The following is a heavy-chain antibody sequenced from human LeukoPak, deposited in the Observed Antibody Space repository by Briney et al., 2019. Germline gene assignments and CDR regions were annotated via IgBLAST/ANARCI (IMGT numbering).Heavy chain of an antibody. CDR3: ARSSMVRGVMDFYYFDY. CDR1: GFTFNSYS. V-gene: IGHV3-21*01. Sequence: GGSLRLSCAASGFTFNSYSMNWVRQAPGKGLEWGSSISSSSSSMYYADSVRGRFTISRDNAKDSLYLQMNSLRAEDTAVHYCARSSMVRGVMDFYYFDYWGQGTLVTVSS. J-gene: IGHJ4*02. D-gene: IGHD3-10*01. CDR2: ISSSSSSM.